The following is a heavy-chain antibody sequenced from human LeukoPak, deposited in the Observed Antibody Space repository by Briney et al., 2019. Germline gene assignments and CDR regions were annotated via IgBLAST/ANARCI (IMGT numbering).Heavy chain of an antibody. CDR2: INPNSGGT. CDR1: GYTFIGYY. D-gene: IGHD3-10*01. CDR3: ARAPNPVLLWFGDAFDI. Sequence: GASVKVSCKASGYTFIGYYMHWVRQAPGQGLEWMGWINPNSGGTNYAQRFQGRVTMTRDTSISTAYMELSRLRSDDTAVYYCARAPNPVLLWFGDAFDIWGQGTMVTVSS. J-gene: IGHJ3*02. V-gene: IGHV1-2*02.